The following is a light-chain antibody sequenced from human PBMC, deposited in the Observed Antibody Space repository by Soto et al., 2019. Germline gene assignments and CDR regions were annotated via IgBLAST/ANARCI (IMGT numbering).Light chain of an antibody. CDR2: EVS. V-gene: IGLV2-14*01. Sequence: QSALTQPASVSGSPGQSITISCTGTSSDVGGYNYVSWYQQHPGKASKLMIYEVSNRPSGVSNRFSGSKSGNTASLTISGHQAEDEADYYCSSYTSSSTLVFGTGTKLTVL. CDR3: SSYTSSSTLV. J-gene: IGLJ1*01. CDR1: SSDVGGYNY.